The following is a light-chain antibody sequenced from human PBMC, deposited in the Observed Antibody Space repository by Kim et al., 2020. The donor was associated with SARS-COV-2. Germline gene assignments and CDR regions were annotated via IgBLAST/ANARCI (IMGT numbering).Light chain of an antibody. J-gene: IGKJ3*01. V-gene: IGKV1-5*01. CDR2: GAS. CDR1: QSVGGW. Sequence: DIQMTQSPSTLSAYVGDRVIITCRASQSVGGWLAWYQHKPGKAPKLLIHGASTLESGVPSRFSGSGSGTEFTLTISSLQPDDFATYYCQQFNTYSFTLGPGTKVDIK. CDR3: QQFNTYSFT.